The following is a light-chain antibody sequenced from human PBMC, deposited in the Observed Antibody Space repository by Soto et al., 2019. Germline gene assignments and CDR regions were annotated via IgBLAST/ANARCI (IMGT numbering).Light chain of an antibody. CDR3: QQSYSTPWT. CDR1: HSISSY. V-gene: IGKV1-39*01. J-gene: IGKJ1*01. CDR2: AAS. Sequence: DVQMTQSPSSLSASVVDRFTITFRASHSISSYLNWYQQKPGKAPKLLIYAASSLQSGVPSRFSGSGSGTDFTLTISSLQPEDFATYYCQQSYSTPWTFGQGTKVDIK.